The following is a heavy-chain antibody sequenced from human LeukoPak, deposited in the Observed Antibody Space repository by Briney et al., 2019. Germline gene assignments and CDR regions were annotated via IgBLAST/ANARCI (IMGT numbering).Heavy chain of an antibody. V-gene: IGHV1-46*01. CDR2: INPSGGST. D-gene: IGHD5-12*01. Sequence: GASVKVSCKASGYTFTIYYMHWVRQAPGQGLEWMGIINPSGGSTSYAQKFQGRVTMTRDTSTSTVYMELSSLRSEDTAVYYCARDRVRGYSGYDLAYWGQGTLVTVSS. J-gene: IGHJ4*02. CDR1: GYTFTIYY. CDR3: ARDRVRGYSGYDLAY.